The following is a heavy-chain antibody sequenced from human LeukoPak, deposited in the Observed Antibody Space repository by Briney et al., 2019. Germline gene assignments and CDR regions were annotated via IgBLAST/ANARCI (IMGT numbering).Heavy chain of an antibody. CDR1: GFTFTSCG. J-gene: IGHJ6*03. V-gene: IGHV3-30*03. Sequence: GGSLRLSCAASGFTFTSCGMHWVRQAPGKGLEWVAVISYDGSNEYYAESVKGRFTVSRDNSKNTLYLQMNSLRAEDTAVYYCARVSCGGDCRVDYYYYMDVWGKGTTVTVSS. CDR3: ARVSCGGDCRVDYYYYMDV. CDR2: ISYDGSNE. D-gene: IGHD2-21*02.